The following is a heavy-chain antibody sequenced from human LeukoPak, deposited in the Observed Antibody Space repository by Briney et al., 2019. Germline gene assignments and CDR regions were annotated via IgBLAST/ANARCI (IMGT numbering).Heavy chain of an antibody. J-gene: IGHJ4*02. Sequence: GGSLRLSCAASGFTFSSYNMNWVRQAPGKGLEWVSFITSSSGHIYYADSVKGRFTISRDNAKNSLYLQMNSLRAEDTAVYYCARLYSSSSGLRASDYWGQGTLVTVSS. CDR3: ARLYSSSSGLRASDY. CDR2: ITSSSGHI. D-gene: IGHD6-6*01. V-gene: IGHV3-21*06. CDR1: GFTFSSYN.